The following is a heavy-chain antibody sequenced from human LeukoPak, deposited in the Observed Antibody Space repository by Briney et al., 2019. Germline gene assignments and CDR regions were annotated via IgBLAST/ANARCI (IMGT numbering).Heavy chain of an antibody. J-gene: IGHJ4*02. CDR1: GLTFSNYA. CDR3: ARYRGKTVAATPFDY. V-gene: IGHV3-23*01. Sequence: PGGSLRLSCEVSGLTFSNYAISWDRQAPGKRLEWVSAISGSGIATYYADSVKGRVTISRDNSKNTLYLQMNSLRVEDTAIYYCARYRGKTVAATPFDYWGQGTLVTVSS. CDR2: ISGSGIAT. D-gene: IGHD1-26*01.